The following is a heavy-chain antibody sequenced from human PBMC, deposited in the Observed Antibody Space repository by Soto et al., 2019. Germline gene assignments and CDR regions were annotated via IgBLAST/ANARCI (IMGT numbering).Heavy chain of an antibody. CDR3: AKYCSGGSCPPGV. CDR1: GFTFSSYA. V-gene: IGHV3-23*01. D-gene: IGHD2-15*01. Sequence: GGSLRLSCAASGFTFSSYAMSWVRQAPGKGLEWVSAISGSGGSTYYADSVKGRFTISRDNSKNTLYLQMNSMRAEDTDVYYCAKYCSGGSCPPGVWGKGTTVTVSS. CDR2: ISGSGGST. J-gene: IGHJ6*04.